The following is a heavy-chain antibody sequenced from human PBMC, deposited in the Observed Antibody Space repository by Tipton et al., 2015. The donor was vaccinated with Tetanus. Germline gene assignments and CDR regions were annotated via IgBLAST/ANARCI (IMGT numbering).Heavy chain of an antibody. CDR3: ASGRSLDY. Sequence: SLRLSCAVSGFTLSNYRMNWVRQAPGRGLQWVASISSTSSYIYYADSVKGRFTISRDNAKNSLYLQINSLRAEDAALYYCASGRSLDYWGQGTLVTVSS. CDR1: GFTLSNYR. CDR2: ISSTSSYI. V-gene: IGHV3-21*01. J-gene: IGHJ4*02.